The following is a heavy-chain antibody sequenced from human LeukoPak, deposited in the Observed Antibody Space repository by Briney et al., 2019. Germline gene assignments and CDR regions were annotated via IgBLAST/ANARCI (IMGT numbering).Heavy chain of an antibody. Sequence: PSETLSLTCTVSGGSICSYYWSWIRQPAGKGLEWIGRISASGSTNYAPSLRSRVTMSVDTSKNQFSLKLNSVTAADTAVYYCATDISWFDPWGRGTLVTVSS. CDR1: GGSICSYY. V-gene: IGHV4-4*07. CDR2: ISASGST. CDR3: ATDISWFDP. J-gene: IGHJ5*02.